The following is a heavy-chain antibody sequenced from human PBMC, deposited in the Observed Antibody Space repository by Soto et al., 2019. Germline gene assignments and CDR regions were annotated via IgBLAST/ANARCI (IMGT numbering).Heavy chain of an antibody. J-gene: IGHJ4*02. Sequence: SETLSLTCGVSGYSITSGFYWGWVRQSPGKGLEWIGSISYSAKTFYNPSLASRLSIAVDTSMNQFPLRPTSVTAADTALYYCTRGAGAPWVRFDSWGQGTLVTVSS. CDR2: ISYSAKT. CDR3: TRGAGAPWVRFDS. D-gene: IGHD3-22*01. CDR1: GYSITSGFY. V-gene: IGHV4-38-2*01.